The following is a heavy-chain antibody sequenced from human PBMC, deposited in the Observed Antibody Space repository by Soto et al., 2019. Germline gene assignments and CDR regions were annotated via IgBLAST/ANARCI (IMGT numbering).Heavy chain of an antibody. CDR3: AKALGVAARPGGYNWFDP. Sequence: GGSLRLSCAASGFAFSTFAMSWVRQPPGKGLEWVSDISGSGGSTYYTDSVKGRFTISRDNSKKILYLQMSSLRAEDADLYFCAKALGVAARPGGYNWFDPWGQGTLVTVSS. J-gene: IGHJ5*02. V-gene: IGHV3-23*01. D-gene: IGHD6-6*01. CDR1: GFAFSTFA. CDR2: ISGSGGST.